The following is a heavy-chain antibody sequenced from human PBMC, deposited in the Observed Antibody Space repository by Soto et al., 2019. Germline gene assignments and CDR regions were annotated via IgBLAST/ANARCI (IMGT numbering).Heavy chain of an antibody. V-gene: IGHV4-59*11. D-gene: IGHD1-26*01. CDR2: IYYSGST. Sequence: LVTMCVSWTVAGGKSGSHDWRWIRQNKGKGLEWIGYIYYSGSTNYNPSLKSRFTISRDNAKNSLYLQMNSLRDEDTAVYYCARDPRWERTRPSYFDYWGQGTLVTVSS. CDR1: GGKSGSHD. J-gene: IGHJ4*02. CDR3: ARDPRWERTRPSYFDY.